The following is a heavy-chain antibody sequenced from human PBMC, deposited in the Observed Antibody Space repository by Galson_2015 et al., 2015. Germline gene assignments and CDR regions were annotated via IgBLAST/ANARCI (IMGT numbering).Heavy chain of an antibody. Sequence: SLRLSCAASGFSFSSYTMSWVRQAPGKGLEWVSGISGSGEKTYYADSAKGRFTISRDNSRDTLYLQMNSLRAEDTAVYYCATGITARSNYFDYWGQGTLVTASS. D-gene: IGHD6-6*01. CDR2: ISGSGEKT. CDR1: GFSFSSYT. J-gene: IGHJ4*02. CDR3: ATGITARSNYFDY. V-gene: IGHV3-23*01.